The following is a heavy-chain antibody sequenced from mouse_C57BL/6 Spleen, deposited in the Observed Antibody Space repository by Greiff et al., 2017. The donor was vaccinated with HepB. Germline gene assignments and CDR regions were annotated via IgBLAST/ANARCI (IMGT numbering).Heavy chain of an antibody. D-gene: IGHD2-1*01. J-gene: IGHJ4*01. Sequence: VQLKESGPELVKPGASVKISCKASGYAFSSSWMNWVKQRPGKGLEWIGRIYPGDGDTNYNGKFKGKATLTADKSSSTAYMQLSSLTSEDSAVYFCARCYYGNFYYAMDYWGQGTSVTVSS. V-gene: IGHV1-82*01. CDR1: GYAFSSSW. CDR3: ARCYYGNFYYAMDY. CDR2: IYPGDGDT.